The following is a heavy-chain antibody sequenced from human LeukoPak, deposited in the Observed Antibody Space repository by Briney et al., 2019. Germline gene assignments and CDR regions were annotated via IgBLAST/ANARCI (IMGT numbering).Heavy chain of an antibody. CDR3: ARAYAFDF. CDR1: GFTFTDAW. Sequence: GGSLRLSCVASGFTFTDAWMSWVRQAPGKGLEWVGRIKSKSDGGTTDYAAPVKGRFTISRDNAKNSLYLQMNGLRTDDTAVYYCARAYAFDFWGQGTLVTVSS. D-gene: IGHD3-16*01. J-gene: IGHJ4*02. CDR2: IKSKSDGGTT. V-gene: IGHV3-15*01.